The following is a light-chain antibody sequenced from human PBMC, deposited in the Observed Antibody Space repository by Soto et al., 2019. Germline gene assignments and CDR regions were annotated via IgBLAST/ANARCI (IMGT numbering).Light chain of an antibody. CDR2: DVS. J-gene: IGLJ3*02. Sequence: QSALTQPASVSGSPVQSITISCTGTSSDVGGYTYVSWYQQHPGNAPKLMIYDVSNRPSGVSNRFSGSTAGTTASMTTSGRQAEDADHYYRSSSTSSNTVVSGGEPMRTV. CDR3: SSSTSSNTVV. V-gene: IGLV2-14*03. CDR1: SSDVGGYTY.